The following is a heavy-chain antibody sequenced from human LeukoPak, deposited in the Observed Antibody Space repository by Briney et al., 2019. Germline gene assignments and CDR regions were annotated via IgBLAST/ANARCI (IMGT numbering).Heavy chain of an antibody. CDR1: GYTFTSYY. CDR3: ARGTLWYYYDSSGCFFFDY. V-gene: IGHV1-46*01. Sequence: PRASVKVSCKASGYTFTSYYMHWVRQAPGQGLEWMGIINPSGGSTSYAQKFQGRVTMTRDTSTSTVYMELSSLRSEDTAVYYCARGTLWYYYDSSGCFFFDYWGQGTLVTVSS. D-gene: IGHD3-22*01. CDR2: INPSGGST. J-gene: IGHJ4*02.